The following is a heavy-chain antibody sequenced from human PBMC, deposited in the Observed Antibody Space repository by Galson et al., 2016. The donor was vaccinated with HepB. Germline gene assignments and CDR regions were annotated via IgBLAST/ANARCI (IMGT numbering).Heavy chain of an antibody. CDR3: VRLTKMGLRRSFDY. Sequence: SLRLSCAASGFIFGNYWMHWVRQAPGKGLVWVSRIDSDGHSQNYADSVKGRFIISRDNAKNTLYLQMNSLRAEDTAMYYCVRLTKMGLRRSFDYWGQGTPVTVSS. CDR1: GFIFGNYW. V-gene: IGHV3-74*01. J-gene: IGHJ4*02. CDR2: IDSDGHSQ. D-gene: IGHD5-24*01.